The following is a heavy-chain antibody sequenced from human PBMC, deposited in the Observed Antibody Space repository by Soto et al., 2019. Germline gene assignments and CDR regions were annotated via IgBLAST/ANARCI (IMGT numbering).Heavy chain of an antibody. CDR2: IYYSGST. J-gene: IGHJ5*02. CDR1: GCSISSGGYY. D-gene: IGHD1-7*01. V-gene: IGHV4-31*03. Sequence: SGTLSLTCTVSGCSISSGGYYWSWIRQHPGKGLEWIGYIYYSGSTYYNPSLKSRVTISVDTSKNQFSLKLSSVTAADTAVYYCARGYLELNGGWFDPWGQGTLVTVSS. CDR3: ARGYLELNGGWFDP.